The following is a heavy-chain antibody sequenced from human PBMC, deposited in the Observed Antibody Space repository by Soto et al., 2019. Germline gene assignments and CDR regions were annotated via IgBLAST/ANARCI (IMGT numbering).Heavy chain of an antibody. CDR2: INHSGST. Sequence: PSETLSLTCAVYGGSFSGYYWSWIRQPPGKGLEWIGEINHSGSTNYNPSLKSRVTISVDTSKNQFSLKLSSVTAADTAVYYCARALWFGENYYGMDVWGQGTTVTVS. CDR1: GGSFSGYY. CDR3: ARALWFGENYYGMDV. V-gene: IGHV4-34*01. J-gene: IGHJ6*02. D-gene: IGHD3-10*01.